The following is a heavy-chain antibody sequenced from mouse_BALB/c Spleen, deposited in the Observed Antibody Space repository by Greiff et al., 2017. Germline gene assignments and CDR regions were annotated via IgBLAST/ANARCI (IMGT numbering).Heavy chain of an antibody. CDR3: ARSYGSSYGVYFDY. J-gene: IGHJ2*01. CDR2: INPYNDGT. D-gene: IGHD1-1*01. Sequence: GLEWIGYINPYNDGTKYNEKFKGKATLTSDKSSSTAYMELSSLTSEDSAVYYCARSYGSSYGVYFDYWGQGTTLTVSS. V-gene: IGHV1-14*01.